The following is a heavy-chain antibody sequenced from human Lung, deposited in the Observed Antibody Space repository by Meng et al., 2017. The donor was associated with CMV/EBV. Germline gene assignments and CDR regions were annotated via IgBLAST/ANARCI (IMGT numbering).Heavy chain of an antibody. J-gene: IGHJ4*02. Sequence: GSLRLXCTVSGGSISSSSYYWGWIRQPPGKGLEWIGSIYYSGSTYYHPSLKSRVTISVDTSKNQFSRKLSSVTAADTAVYYCAREDYSALYFDYWGQGTXVTGAS. CDR1: GGSISSSSYY. CDR3: AREDYSALYFDY. CDR2: IYYSGST. V-gene: IGHV4-39*02. D-gene: IGHD4/OR15-4a*01.